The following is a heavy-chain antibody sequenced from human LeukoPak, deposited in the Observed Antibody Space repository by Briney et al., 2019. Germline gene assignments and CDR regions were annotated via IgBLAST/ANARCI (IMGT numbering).Heavy chain of an antibody. V-gene: IGHV1-69*04. J-gene: IGHJ5*02. CDR2: IIPTLGIT. CDR1: GDTFSSYT. CDR3: ARDALQTSGYLS. D-gene: IGHD2-2*01. Sequence: ASVKVSCKASGDTFSSYTISWVRQAPGQGLEWMGRIIPTLGITNYAQKFQGRVTITADKSTTTAYMELSSLRSEDTAVYYCARDALQTSGYLSWGQGTLVTVSS.